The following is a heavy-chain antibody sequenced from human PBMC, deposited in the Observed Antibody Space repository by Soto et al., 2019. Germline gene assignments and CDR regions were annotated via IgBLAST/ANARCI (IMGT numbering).Heavy chain of an antibody. D-gene: IGHD2-15*01. J-gene: IGHJ5*02. Sequence: LKISCKGSGYSFTSCWIGWVRQMPGKGLEWMGIIYPGDSDTRYSPSFQGQVTISADKSISTAYLQWSSLKASDTAMYYCARLGNYCSGGSCYQTVNWFDPWGQGTRVTVSS. CDR1: GYSFTSCW. CDR3: ARLGNYCSGGSCYQTVNWFDP. V-gene: IGHV5-51*01. CDR2: IYPGDSDT.